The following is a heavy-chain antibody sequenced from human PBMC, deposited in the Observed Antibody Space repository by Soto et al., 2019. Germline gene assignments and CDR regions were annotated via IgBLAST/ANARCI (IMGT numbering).Heavy chain of an antibody. V-gene: IGHV3-7*03. J-gene: IGHJ4*02. Sequence: GWSLRLSCAASGFTFSSFAMSWVRQAPGKGLEWVGNIKEDGREKYYAESVEGRFTISRDNAKNTVTLQMNNLTLDDTAVYYCATSFRYFDNWGQGTQVTVS. CDR2: IKEDGREK. CDR3: ATSFRYFDN. D-gene: IGHD3-9*01. CDR1: GFTFSSFA.